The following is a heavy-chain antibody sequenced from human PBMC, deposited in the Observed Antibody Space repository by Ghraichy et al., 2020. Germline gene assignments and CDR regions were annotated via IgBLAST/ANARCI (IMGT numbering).Heavy chain of an antibody. CDR1: GVSVSSGSYY. CDR3: ARVAYSRGWYYFDY. V-gene: IGHV4-61*01. D-gene: IGHD6-19*01. Sequence: SETLSLTCTVSGVSVSSGSYYWSWIRQPPGKGLEWIGYIHYSGSTNYNSSLKSRVTISVDTSKNQFSLKVSSVTAADTAVYYCARVAYSRGWYYFDYWGQGTLVTVSS. CDR2: IHYSGST. J-gene: IGHJ4*02.